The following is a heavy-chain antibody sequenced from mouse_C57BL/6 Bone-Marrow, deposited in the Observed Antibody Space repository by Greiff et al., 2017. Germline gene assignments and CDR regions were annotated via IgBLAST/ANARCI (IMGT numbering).Heavy chain of an antibody. CDR2: ISSGSSTI. J-gene: IGHJ3*01. CDR3: ARTGFAY. V-gene: IGHV5-17*01. CDR1: GFTFSDYG. Sequence: VHLVASGGGLVKPGGSLKLSCAASGFTFSDYGLHWVRQAPEKGLECVAYISSGSSTIYYADTVKGRFTISSDNAKHTLFLQMTSLRSEDTAMYYCARTGFAYWGQGTLVTVSA.